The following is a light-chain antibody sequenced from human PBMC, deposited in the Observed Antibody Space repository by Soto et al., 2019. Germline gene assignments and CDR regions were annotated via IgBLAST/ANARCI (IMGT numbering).Light chain of an antibody. J-gene: IGKJ5*01. V-gene: IGKV3-11*01. CDR1: LSVSVY. CDR2: DAS. CDR3: QQRLTWPIT. Sequence: EIVMTQSPATLSVSPGERATLSCRTSLSVSVYLDWYQQKPGQAPRLLISDASNRATGIPARFSGRGYGTDFTLSISSLEPEDFALYYCQQRLTWPITFGQGTRLEIK.